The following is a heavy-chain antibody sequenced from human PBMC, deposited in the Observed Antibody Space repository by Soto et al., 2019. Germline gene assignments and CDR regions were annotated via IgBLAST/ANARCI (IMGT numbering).Heavy chain of an antibody. CDR2: ISTTGGST. D-gene: IGHD3-10*01. CDR1: GFTFNAYS. J-gene: IGHJ4*02. CDR3: ARPDGSTYSFRY. Sequence: DVQLLDSGGSLVQPGGSLRLSCAASGFTFNAYSLSWVRQAPGKGLEWVSAISTTGGSTYYADSVKGRFTISRDNSQNTLSLQMSSLRAEDTAVYFCARPDGSTYSFRYWGQGTLVTVSS. V-gene: IGHV3-23*01.